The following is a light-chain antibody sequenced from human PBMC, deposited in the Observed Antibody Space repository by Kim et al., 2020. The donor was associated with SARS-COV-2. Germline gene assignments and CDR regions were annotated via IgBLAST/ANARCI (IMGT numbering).Light chain of an antibody. CDR1: SGHSSNI. CDR3: ETWDSNSWV. J-gene: IGLJ3*02. Sequence: SSVKITCSLSSGHSSNIIAWHQQQPWEVPRYLLKVEGGGTYNKGSGVTDRFSGSSSGADRYLTISSLQSEDEAVYYCETWDSNSWVFGGGTQLT. V-gene: IGLV4-60*03. CDR2: VEGGGTY.